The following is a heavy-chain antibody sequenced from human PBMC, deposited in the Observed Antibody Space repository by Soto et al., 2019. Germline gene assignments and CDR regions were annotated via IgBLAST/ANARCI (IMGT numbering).Heavy chain of an antibody. CDR2: INHSGST. CDR3: ARPWGRAAARTYYYMDV. J-gene: IGHJ6*03. D-gene: IGHD6-6*01. CDR1: GGSISSYY. Sequence: PSETLSLTCTVSGGSISSYYWSWIRQPPGKGLEWIGEINHSGSTNYNPSLKSRVTISVDTSKNQFSLKLSSVTAADTAVYYCARPWGRAAARTYYYMDVWGKGTTVTVSS. V-gene: IGHV4-59*12.